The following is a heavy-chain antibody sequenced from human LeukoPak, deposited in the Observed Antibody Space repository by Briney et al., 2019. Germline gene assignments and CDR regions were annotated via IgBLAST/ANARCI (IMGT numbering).Heavy chain of an antibody. D-gene: IGHD6-19*01. CDR2: IYPGDSDT. J-gene: IGHJ3*02. CDR3: ASSPSYSSGWYDLDAFDI. CDR1: GYSFTSYW. Sequence: RGESLKISCKGSGYSFTSYWIGSVRQMPGKGLEWMGIIYPGDSDTRYSPSFQGQVTISADKSISTAYLQWSSLKASDTAMYYCASSPSYSSGWYDLDAFDIWGQGTMVTVSS. V-gene: IGHV5-51*01.